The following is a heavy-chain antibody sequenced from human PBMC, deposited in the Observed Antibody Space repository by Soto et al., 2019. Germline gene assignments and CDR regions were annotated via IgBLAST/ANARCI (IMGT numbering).Heavy chain of an antibody. D-gene: IGHD3-16*02. CDR3: SREALEDDAFNI. V-gene: IGHV4-30-4*01. CDR2: IYYTGNT. Sequence: QVQLQESGPGRVKPSQTLSLTCTVSGGSISSDDYYWTWIRQPPGKGLEWIGYIYYTGNTFYNPSLKSRRTISIDTSNDQFSLKLTAVTAADTAVYYCSREALEDDAFNIWGQGTMVTVSS. CDR1: GGSISSDDYY. J-gene: IGHJ3*02.